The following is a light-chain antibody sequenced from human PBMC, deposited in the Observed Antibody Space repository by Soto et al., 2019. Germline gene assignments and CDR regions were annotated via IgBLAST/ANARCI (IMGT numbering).Light chain of an antibody. CDR3: QQYNDWPLT. CDR1: QSVSSN. Sequence: EIVMTQSPVTLSVSPGESVPLSCRASQSVSSNLAGYQKKHGQAPSLLSYGSFTRATGIPARFSGTGSGTELTITISSLQSEDFALYYCQQYNDWPLTVGQGTKG. J-gene: IGKJ1*01. V-gene: IGKV3-15*01. CDR2: GSF.